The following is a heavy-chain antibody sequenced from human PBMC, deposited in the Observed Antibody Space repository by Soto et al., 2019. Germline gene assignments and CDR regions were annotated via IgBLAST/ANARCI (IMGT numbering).Heavy chain of an antibody. CDR3: ARETVCSGGSCFGAFDI. Sequence: QVQLVQSGAEVKKPGSSVKVSCKASGGTFSSYAISWVRQAPGQGLEWMGGIIPIFGTANYAQKFQGRVTITADESTSTAYRELSSLRSEDTAVYYCARETVCSGGSCFGAFDIWGQGTMVTVSS. CDR1: GGTFSSYA. CDR2: IIPIFGTA. V-gene: IGHV1-69*12. J-gene: IGHJ3*02. D-gene: IGHD2-15*01.